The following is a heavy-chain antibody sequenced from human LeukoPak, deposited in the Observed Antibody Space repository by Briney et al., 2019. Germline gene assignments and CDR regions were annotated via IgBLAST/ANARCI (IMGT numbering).Heavy chain of an antibody. CDR1: GGSISSSSYY. CDR3: ASSGVGSFGAFDI. Sequence: SETLSLTCTVSGGSISSSSYYWGWIRQPPGKGLEWIGSIYYSGSTYYNPSLKSRVTISVDTSKNQFSLKLSSVTAADTAVYYCASSGVGSFGAFDIWGQGTMVIVSS. V-gene: IGHV4-39*07. J-gene: IGHJ3*02. D-gene: IGHD2-8*01. CDR2: IYYSGST.